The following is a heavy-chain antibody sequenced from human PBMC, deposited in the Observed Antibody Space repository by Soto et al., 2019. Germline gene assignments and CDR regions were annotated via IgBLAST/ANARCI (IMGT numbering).Heavy chain of an antibody. CDR3: ARQKVSVTADNWFDP. D-gene: IGHD2-21*02. CDR1: GGTFSSYA. CDR2: IIPIFGTA. Sequence: SVKVSCKASGGTFSSYAISWVRQAPGQGLEWMGGIIPIFGTANYAQKFQGRVTTTADESTSTAYMELSSLRSEDTAVYYCARQKVSVTADNWFDPWGQGSLVTVSS. V-gene: IGHV1-69*13. J-gene: IGHJ5*02.